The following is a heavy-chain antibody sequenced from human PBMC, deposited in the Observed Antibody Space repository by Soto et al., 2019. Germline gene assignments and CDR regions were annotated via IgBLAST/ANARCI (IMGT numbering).Heavy chain of an antibody. CDR3: ARHKRITMVRGSQGYYYGMDV. V-gene: IGHV4-39*01. D-gene: IGHD3-10*01. J-gene: IGHJ6*02. Sequence: SETLSLTCTVSGGSISGSSYFWGWIRQPPGKGLEWIGSIYYSGSTHYNPSLKSRVTVSVDTSKNQFSLKLSSVTAADTAVYYCARHKRITMVRGSQGYYYGMDVWGQGTTVTVSS. CDR2: IYYSGST. CDR1: GGSISGSSYF.